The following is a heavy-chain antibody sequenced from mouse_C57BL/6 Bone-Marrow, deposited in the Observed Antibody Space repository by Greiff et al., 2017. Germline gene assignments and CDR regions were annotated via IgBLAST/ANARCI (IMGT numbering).Heavy chain of an antibody. V-gene: IGHV1-55*01. CDR3: AKRNVYYLYCYFAV. CDR1: GYTFTSYW. D-gene: IGHD2-3*01. J-gene: IGHJ1*03. CDR2: IYPGSGST. Sequence: VQLQQPGAELVKPGASVKMSCKASGYTFTSYWITWVKQRPGQGLEWLGDIYPGSGSTNYNEKFKSKATLTVDTSSSTAYMQLSSLTSEDAAVYYCAKRNVYYLYCYFAVLGTETPGTVSS.